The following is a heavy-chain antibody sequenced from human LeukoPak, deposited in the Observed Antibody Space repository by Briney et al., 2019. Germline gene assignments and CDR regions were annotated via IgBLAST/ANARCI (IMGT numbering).Heavy chain of an antibody. CDR2: IYYSGST. D-gene: IGHD3-9*01. J-gene: IGHJ4*02. Sequence: PSETLSLTCTVSGYSISSGYYWGWIRQPPGKGLEWIGSIYYSGSTYYNPSLKSRVTISVDTSKNQFSLKLSSVTAADTAVYYCARRPSLRYFDWLLYYFDYWGQGTLVTVSS. CDR1: GYSISSGYY. CDR3: ARRPSLRYFDWLLYYFDY. V-gene: IGHV4-38-2*02.